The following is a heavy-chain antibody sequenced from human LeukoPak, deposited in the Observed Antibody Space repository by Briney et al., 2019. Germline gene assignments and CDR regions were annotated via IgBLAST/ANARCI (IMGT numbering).Heavy chain of an antibody. Sequence: GGSLRLSCAASGFTVSTNYMNWVRQGPGKGLEWVSITYSSGRTFYAGSVKGRFTISRDNSKNTVFLQMNSLRVEDTAVYYWGRIDSNHWLLDQHGMDVWGQGTTVTVSS. CDR1: GFTVSTNY. D-gene: IGHD3-22*01. CDR2: TYSSGRT. V-gene: IGHV3-66*01. J-gene: IGHJ6*02. CDR3: GRIDSNHWLLDQHGMDV.